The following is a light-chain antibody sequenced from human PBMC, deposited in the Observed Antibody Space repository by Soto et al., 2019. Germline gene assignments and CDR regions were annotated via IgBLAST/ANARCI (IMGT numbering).Light chain of an antibody. CDR2: GNN. CDR1: SSNIGAGYD. V-gene: IGLV1-40*01. CDR3: QSYDSSLSGWV. Sequence: QSVLTQPPSVSGAPGQRVTISCTGSSSNIGAGYDVHWYQQLPGTAPKLLIYGNNNRPSGVPDRFSGSKSGTSASLAITGVQADDEADYYCQSYDSSLSGWVFGGGTKVTVL. J-gene: IGLJ3*02.